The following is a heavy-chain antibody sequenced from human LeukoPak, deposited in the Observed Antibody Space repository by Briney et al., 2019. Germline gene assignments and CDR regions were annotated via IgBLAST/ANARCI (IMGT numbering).Heavy chain of an antibody. CDR2: FSAGSGST. CDR1: GFTFSTYA. D-gene: IGHD1-7*01. V-gene: IGHV3-23*01. Sequence: PGGSLRLSCVGSGFTFSTYALTWVRQAPGKGLEWVSSFSAGSGSTYYADSVKGRFTISRDNAKNSLYLQMNSLRAEDMALYYCAKAGTSPRSGLLNWGQGTMVTVSS. J-gene: IGHJ3*01. CDR3: AKAGTSPRSGLLN.